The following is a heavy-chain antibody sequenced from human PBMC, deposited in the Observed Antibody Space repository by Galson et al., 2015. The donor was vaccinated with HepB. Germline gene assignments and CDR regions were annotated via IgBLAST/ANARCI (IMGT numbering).Heavy chain of an antibody. D-gene: IGHD2-2*01. J-gene: IGHJ6*02. CDR2: INPNSGGT. V-gene: IGHV1-2*05. Sequence: SVKVSCKASGYTFTGYYMHWVRQAPGQGLEWMGRINPNSGGTNYAQKFQGRVTMTRDTSISTAYMELSRLRSDDTVVYYCARSLGRERRNCSSTSCYGGVVGKNYYYGMDVWGQGTTVTVSS. CDR3: ARSLGRERRNCSSTSCYGGVVGKNYYYGMDV. CDR1: GYTFTGYY.